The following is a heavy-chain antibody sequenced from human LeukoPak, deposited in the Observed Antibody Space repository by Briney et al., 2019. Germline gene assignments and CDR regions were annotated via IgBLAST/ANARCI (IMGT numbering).Heavy chain of an antibody. CDR1: GGSISSYY. CDR3: ARSYCSSTSCYWSDYYYYMDV. Sequence: SETLSLTCTVSGGSISSYYWSWIRQSPGKGLEWIGYIYYSGSTNYNPSLKSRVTISVDTSKNQFSLKLSSVTAADTAVYYCARSYCSSTSCYWSDYYYYMDVWGKGTTVTVSS. D-gene: IGHD2-2*01. CDR2: IYYSGST. V-gene: IGHV4-59*01. J-gene: IGHJ6*03.